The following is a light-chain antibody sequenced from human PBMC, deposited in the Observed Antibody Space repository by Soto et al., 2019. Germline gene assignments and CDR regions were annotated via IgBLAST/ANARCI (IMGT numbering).Light chain of an antibody. CDR1: SSDVGDYKF. V-gene: IGLV2-8*01. CDR2: EVS. CDR3: SSYAGNNTVV. J-gene: IGLJ2*01. Sequence: QSALTQPPSASGSPGQSVTISCTGTSSDVGDYKFVSWYQQHPGKAPKLLIYEVSRRPSGVPDRFSGSKSGNTASLTVSGHQAEEEAYYYCSSYAGNNTVVFGGGTKVTVL.